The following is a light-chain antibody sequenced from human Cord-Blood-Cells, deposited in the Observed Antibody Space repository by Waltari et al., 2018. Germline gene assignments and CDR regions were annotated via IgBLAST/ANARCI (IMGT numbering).Light chain of an antibody. Sequence: DIVMTQSPLSLPVTPGEPASISCRSSQSLLHSNGYNYLDWYLQKPGQSPQLLIYLGSNRASGVPDRFSGSGSGTDFTLKISRLEPEDFAVYYCQQYGSSPLTFGGGTKVEIK. CDR3: QQYGSSPLT. CDR1: QSLLHSNGYNY. V-gene: IGKV2-28*01. CDR2: LGS. J-gene: IGKJ4*01.